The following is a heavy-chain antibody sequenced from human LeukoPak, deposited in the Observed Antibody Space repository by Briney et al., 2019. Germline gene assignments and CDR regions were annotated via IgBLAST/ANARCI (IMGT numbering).Heavy chain of an antibody. V-gene: IGHV4-30-4*08. J-gene: IGHJ4*02. Sequence: SETLSLTCTVSGGSISSGDYYWSWIRQPPGKGLEWTGYIYYSGSTYYNPSLKSRVTISVDTSKNQFSLKLSSVTAADTAVYYCARDQYSSSSGIDYWGQGTLVTVSS. CDR3: ARDQYSSSSGIDY. CDR1: GGSISSGDYY. D-gene: IGHD6-6*01. CDR2: IYYSGST.